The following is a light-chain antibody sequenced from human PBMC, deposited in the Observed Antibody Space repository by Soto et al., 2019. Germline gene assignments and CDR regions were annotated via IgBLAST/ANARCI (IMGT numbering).Light chain of an antibody. V-gene: IGKV1-5*01. CDR2: DAS. CDR1: QSISKW. J-gene: IGKJ1*01. Sequence: DIQMTQSPYTLSASIGDRVSITCRASQSISKWLAWHQQKPGKAPKLLIYDASTLQSGVPPRFSGSGSGTEFTLTIRSLQPDDIATYYCQQYSSYSAWTFGEGTKVDIK. CDR3: QQYSSYSAWT.